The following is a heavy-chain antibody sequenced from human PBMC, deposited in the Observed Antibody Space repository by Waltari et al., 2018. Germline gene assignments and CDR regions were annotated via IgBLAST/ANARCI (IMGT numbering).Heavy chain of an antibody. Sequence: EVQLVESGGGLVQPGGSLRLSCAASGLTFSKFWMSWVRQAPGKELEWRASRKEDGGEKYDVDSLKGRIIISRDNAKNSLYLQMNSLRVEDTAVYYCARDRGYFDYWGLGTLVTVSS. J-gene: IGHJ4*02. CDR2: RKEDGGEK. D-gene: IGHD3-10*01. V-gene: IGHV3-7*01. CDR3: ARDRGYFDY. CDR1: GLTFSKFW.